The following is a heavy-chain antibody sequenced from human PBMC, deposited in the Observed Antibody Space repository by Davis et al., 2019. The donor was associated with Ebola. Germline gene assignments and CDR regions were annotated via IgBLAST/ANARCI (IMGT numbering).Heavy chain of an antibody. D-gene: IGHD2-2*01. CDR1: GITYSNYA. J-gene: IGHJ4*02. CDR2: ISPSGATR. V-gene: IGHV3-23*01. Sequence: GESLKTSRAAIGITYSNYAMSWVRQAPGKGLEWVSTISPSGATREYADSVKGRFTISRDNFKNSLYLDMRSLRADDTAVYYCPTNCSGATCYSGGDYWGQGTLVTVSS. CDR3: PTNCSGATCYSGGDY.